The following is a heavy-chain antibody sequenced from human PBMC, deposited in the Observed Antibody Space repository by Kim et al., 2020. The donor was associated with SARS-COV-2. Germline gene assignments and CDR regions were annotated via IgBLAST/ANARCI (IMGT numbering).Heavy chain of an antibody. V-gene: IGHV1-3*01. D-gene: IGHD3-10*01. CDR2: INAGNGNT. CDR3: ARPTYTYYYGSGSSKYNWFDP. Sequence: ASVKVSCKASGYTFTSYAMHWVRQAPGQRLEWMGWINAGNGNTKYSQKFQGRVTITRDTSASTAYMELSSLRSEDTAVYYCARPTYTYYYGSGSSKYNWFDPWGQGTLVTVSS. CDR1: GYTFTSYA. J-gene: IGHJ5*02.